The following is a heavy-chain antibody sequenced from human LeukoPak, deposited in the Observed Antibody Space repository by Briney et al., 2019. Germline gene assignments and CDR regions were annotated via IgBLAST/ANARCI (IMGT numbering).Heavy chain of an antibody. CDR2: IYYSGST. J-gene: IGHJ4*02. CDR3: ARVPGYYDSSGYYYYFDY. V-gene: IGHV4-59*11. Sequence: SETLSLTCTVPGGSISSHYWSWIRQPPGKGLEWMGYIYYSGSTNYNPSLTSRVTISVDTSKNQFSLKLSSVTAADTAVYYCARVPGYYDSSGYYYYFDYWGQGTLVTVSS. D-gene: IGHD3-22*01. CDR1: GGSISSHY.